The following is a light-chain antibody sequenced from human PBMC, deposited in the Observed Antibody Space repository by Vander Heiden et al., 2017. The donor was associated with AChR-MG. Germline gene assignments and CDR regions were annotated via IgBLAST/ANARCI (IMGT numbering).Light chain of an antibody. J-gene: IGKJ2*01. CDR3: QQYSNWPPGDT. Sequence: ELVVTQFPATLSVSPGERVTLSCRASQRVSSNLAWYQQKPGQAPRLLIYGASTRAIGIPARFSGSGSGTEFTLTISSLQSEDFAVYYCQQYSNWPPGDTFGQGTKLEIK. CDR2: GAS. CDR1: QRVSSN. V-gene: IGKV3-15*01.